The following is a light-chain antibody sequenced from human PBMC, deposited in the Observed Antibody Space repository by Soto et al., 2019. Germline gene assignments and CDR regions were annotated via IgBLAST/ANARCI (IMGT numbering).Light chain of an antibody. CDR1: QSISSW. J-gene: IGKJ1*01. CDR3: QQYSSWWT. CDR2: KAS. Sequence: DIQMTQSPSTLSASVGDRVTITCRASQSISSWLAWYQQKPGKAPKLLIYKASTLESGVPSRFSGSESGTEFTLTINSLQPDDFANYYCQQYSSWWTFGQGTKVEIK. V-gene: IGKV1-5*03.